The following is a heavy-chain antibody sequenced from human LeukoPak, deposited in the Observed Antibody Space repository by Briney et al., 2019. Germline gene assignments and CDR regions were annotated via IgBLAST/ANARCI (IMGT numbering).Heavy chain of an antibody. Sequence: SETLSLTCTVSGYSISSGYYWGWIRQPPGKGLEWIGSIFHSGSTYYNPSLKSRVTISVDTSKNQFSLTLSSVTAADTAVYYCARAGYTYGLLLRYYYYMDVWGKGTTVTVSS. J-gene: IGHJ6*03. CDR3: ARAGYTYGLLLRYYYYMDV. CDR2: IFHSGST. D-gene: IGHD5-18*01. V-gene: IGHV4-38-2*02. CDR1: GYSISSGYY.